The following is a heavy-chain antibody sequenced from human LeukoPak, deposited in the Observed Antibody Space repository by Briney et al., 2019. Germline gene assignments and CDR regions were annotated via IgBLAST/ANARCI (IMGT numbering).Heavy chain of an antibody. CDR2: ISSSSSNI. J-gene: IGHJ4*02. CDR3: ARAHGTGTSGDY. Sequence: PGGSLRLSCAASGFTFSSYNMNWVRQAPGKGLEWVSSISSSSSNIYYADSVTGRFTISRDNAKNSLYLQMSSLRAEDTAVYYCARAHGTGTSGDYWGQGTLVTVSS. CDR1: GFTFSSYN. V-gene: IGHV3-21*06. D-gene: IGHD3-10*01.